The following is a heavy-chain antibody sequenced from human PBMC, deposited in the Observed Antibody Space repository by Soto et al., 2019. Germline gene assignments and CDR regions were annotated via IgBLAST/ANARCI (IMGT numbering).Heavy chain of an antibody. CDR1: GGSFSGYY. V-gene: IGHV4-34*01. J-gene: IGHJ6*02. CDR3: ARRSGSYWDYYYGRDV. CDR2: INHSGST. Sequence: SETLSLTCAVYGGSFSGYYWSWIRQPPGKGLEWIGEINHSGSTNYNPSLKSRVTISVDTSKNQFSLKLSSVTAADTAVYYCARRSGSYWDYYYGRDVGGQGTRVTVSS. D-gene: IGHD1-26*01.